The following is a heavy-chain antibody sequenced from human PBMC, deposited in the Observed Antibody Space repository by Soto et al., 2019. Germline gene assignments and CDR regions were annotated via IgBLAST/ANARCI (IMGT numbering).Heavy chain of an antibody. Sequence: SETLSLTCTVSGGSISSSSYYWGWIRQPPGKGLEWIGSIYYSGSTYYNPSLKSRVTISVDTSKNQFSLKLSSVTAADTAVYYCARHCSSTSCYRRRFDPWGQGTLVTVSS. J-gene: IGHJ5*02. V-gene: IGHV4-39*01. D-gene: IGHD2-2*01. CDR3: ARHCSSTSCYRRRFDP. CDR1: GGSISSSSYY. CDR2: IYYSGST.